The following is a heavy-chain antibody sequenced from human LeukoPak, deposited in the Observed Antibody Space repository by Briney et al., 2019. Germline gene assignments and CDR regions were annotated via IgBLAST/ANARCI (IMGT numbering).Heavy chain of an antibody. CDR1: GFTFSDFY. D-gene: IGHD2-8*01. CDR2: IGKNGNLV. CDR3: ATDTNLVDLIQGDGHEDENFDR. V-gene: IGHV3-11*01. Sequence: TGGSLRLSCAASGFTFSDFYMSWIRQAPGKGLEWISYIGKNGNLVDYADSVKGRFTVSRDNTKNLMFLQMNNLRADDTAVYYCATDTNLVDLIQGDGHEDENFDRWGQGTMVTVSS. J-gene: IGHJ3*02.